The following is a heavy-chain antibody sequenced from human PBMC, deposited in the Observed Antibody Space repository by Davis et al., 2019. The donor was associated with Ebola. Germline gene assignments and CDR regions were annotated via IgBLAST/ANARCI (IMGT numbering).Heavy chain of an antibody. Sequence: SETLSLTCAVYAGSFSGYYWSWIRQPPGKGLEWIGEINHSGSTNYNPSLKSRVTISVDTSKNLFSLKLSSVTAADTAVYYCARGRGLGYCSGGSCYGGIRFDYWGQGTLVTVSS. CDR3: ARGRGLGYCSGGSCYGGIRFDY. D-gene: IGHD2-15*01. V-gene: IGHV4-34*01. J-gene: IGHJ4*02. CDR1: AGSFSGYY. CDR2: INHSGST.